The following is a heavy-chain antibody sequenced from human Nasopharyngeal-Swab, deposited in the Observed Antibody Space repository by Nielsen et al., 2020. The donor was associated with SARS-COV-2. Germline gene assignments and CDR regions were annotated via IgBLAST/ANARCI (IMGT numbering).Heavy chain of an antibody. CDR3: ARQGSGYYYAWYFDL. CDR2: IYPGDSDT. V-gene: IGHV5-51*01. D-gene: IGHD3-22*01. Sequence: VRQPPGKGLEWMGIIYPGDSDTRYSPSFQGQVTISADKSISTAYLQWSSLKASDTAMYYCARQGSGYYYAWYFDLWGRGTLVTVSS. J-gene: IGHJ2*01.